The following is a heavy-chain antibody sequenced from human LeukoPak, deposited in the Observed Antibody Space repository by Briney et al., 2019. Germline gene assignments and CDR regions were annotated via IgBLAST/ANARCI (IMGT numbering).Heavy chain of an antibody. Sequence: GASVKVSCKASGYTFTGYYMHWVRQAPGQGLEWMGWLNPNSGGTNFAQKFQGRVTMTRDTSISTAYMELSSLRSDDTAVYYCARADSRDSPDYWGQGTLVTVSS. CDR3: ARADSRDSPDY. CDR1: GYTFTGYY. D-gene: IGHD3-22*01. V-gene: IGHV1-2*02. CDR2: LNPNSGGT. J-gene: IGHJ4*02.